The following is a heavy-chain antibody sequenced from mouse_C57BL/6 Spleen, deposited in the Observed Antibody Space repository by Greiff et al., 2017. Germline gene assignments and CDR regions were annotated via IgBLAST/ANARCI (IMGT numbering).Heavy chain of an antibody. CDR1: GYTFTSYW. J-gene: IGHJ4*01. V-gene: IGHV1-64*01. CDR2: IHPNSGST. CDR3: ARGSTGTRAMDY. Sequence: QVQLQQPGAELVKPGASVKLSCKASGYTFTSYWMHWVKQRPGQGLEWIGMIHPNSGSTNYNEKFKSKATLTVDKSSSTAYMQLSSLTSEDSAVXYCARGSTGTRAMDYWGQGTSVTVSS. D-gene: IGHD4-1*01.